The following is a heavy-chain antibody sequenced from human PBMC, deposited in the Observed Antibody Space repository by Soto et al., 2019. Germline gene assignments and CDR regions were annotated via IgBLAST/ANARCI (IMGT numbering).Heavy chain of an antibody. Sequence: QVQLAQSGAEERKPGASVKVSCEATGYTFTAYAMHWVRQAPGQRLEWMGWIKPANGNTKYSQKFQGRLTITIDTTANTMYMELSSLTSEDTAMYYCTRSAISPYGGLIGPFDYWGQGTLVTVSS. CDR1: GYTFTAYA. V-gene: IGHV1-3*05. CDR2: IKPANGNT. J-gene: IGHJ4*02. CDR3: TRSAISPYGGLIGPFDY. D-gene: IGHD3-16*02.